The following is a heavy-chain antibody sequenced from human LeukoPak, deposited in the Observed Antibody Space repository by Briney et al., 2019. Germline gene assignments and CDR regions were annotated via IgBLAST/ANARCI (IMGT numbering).Heavy chain of an antibody. D-gene: IGHD1-14*01. CDR2: ISNSGTTK. CDR1: GFTFSDYY. Sequence: GGSLRLSCAASGFTFSDYYMSWIRQAPGRGLEWVSYISNSGTTKYYADSLKGRFSISRDNAKKSLYLQMSSLRAEDTAVYYCARGPENWFDPWGQGTLVTVSS. V-gene: IGHV3-11*04. CDR3: ARGPENWFDP. J-gene: IGHJ5*02.